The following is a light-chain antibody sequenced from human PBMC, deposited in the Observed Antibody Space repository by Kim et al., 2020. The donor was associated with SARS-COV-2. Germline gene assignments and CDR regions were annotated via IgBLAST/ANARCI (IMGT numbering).Light chain of an antibody. V-gene: IGLV6-57*02. CDR2: EDD. CDR3: CSYTHSSSLV. CDR1: SGSIADNY. Sequence: RTVTVSCTSSSGSIADNYVQWYQQLPGGVPTTVFYEDDQGPSGVSDRFSGSKSGNTASLTISGLQAEDEADYYCCSYTHSSSLVFGGGTQLTVL. J-gene: IGLJ2*01.